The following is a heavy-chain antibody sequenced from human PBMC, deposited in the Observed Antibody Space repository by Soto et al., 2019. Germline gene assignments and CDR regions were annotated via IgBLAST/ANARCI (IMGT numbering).Heavy chain of an antibody. CDR3: ARLRAAGLSQIIAAAGSRYYYYYGMDV. CDR2: INHTGST. CDR1: GGSISSYY. D-gene: IGHD6-13*01. Sequence: PSETLSLTCTVSGGSISSYYWSWIRQTPGKGLEWIGEINHTGSTNYNPSLKSRVTISVDTSKNQFSLKLSSVTAADTAVYYCARLRAAGLSQIIAAAGSRYYYYYGMDVWGQGTTVTVSS. V-gene: IGHV4-34*01. J-gene: IGHJ6*02.